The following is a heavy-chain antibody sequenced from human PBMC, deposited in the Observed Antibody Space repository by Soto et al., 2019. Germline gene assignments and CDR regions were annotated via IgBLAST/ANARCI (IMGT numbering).Heavy chain of an antibody. D-gene: IGHD6-19*01. J-gene: IGHJ2*01. Sequence: QVQLVESEGGVVQPGGSLRLSCAASGFSFNNYGMHWVRQAPGKGLEWVAVVSYEGSVQYYTDSAKGRFTISRDNSKNTLYLQMNSLRDDDTAVYHCAKEISPKAGKWYFDLWGRGTLVTVSS. CDR2: VSYEGSVQ. V-gene: IGHV3-30*18. CDR3: AKEISPKAGKWYFDL. CDR1: GFSFNNYG.